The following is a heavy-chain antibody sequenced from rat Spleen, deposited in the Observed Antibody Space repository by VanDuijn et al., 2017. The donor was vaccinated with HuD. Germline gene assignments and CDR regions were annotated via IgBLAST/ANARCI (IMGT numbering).Heavy chain of an antibody. CDR3: ARASWDDFDY. J-gene: IGHJ2*01. CDR2: INSADST. D-gene: IGHD1-12*01. Sequence: EVQLQESGPGLVKPSQSLSLTCSVTGYSITSSYRWSWIRKFPGNKLEWMGYINSADSTDYNPSLKSRISITRDTSKNQFFLQVNSVTTEDTATYYCARASWDDFDYWGQGVMVTVSS. V-gene: IGHV3-3*01. CDR1: GYSITSSYR.